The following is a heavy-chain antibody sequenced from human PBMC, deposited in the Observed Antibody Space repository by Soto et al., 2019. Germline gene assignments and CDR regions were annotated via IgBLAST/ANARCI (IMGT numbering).Heavy chain of an antibody. CDR3: ARVRFGLSPGAFDI. D-gene: IGHD3-10*01. CDR2: INPNSGGT. V-gene: IGHV1-2*04. Sequence: ASVKVSCKASGYTFTGYYMHWVRQAPGQGLEWMGWINPNSGGTNYAQKFQGWVTMTRDTSISTAYMELSRLRSDDTAVYYCARVRFGLSPGAFDIWGQGTMVTVSS. J-gene: IGHJ3*02. CDR1: GYTFTGYY.